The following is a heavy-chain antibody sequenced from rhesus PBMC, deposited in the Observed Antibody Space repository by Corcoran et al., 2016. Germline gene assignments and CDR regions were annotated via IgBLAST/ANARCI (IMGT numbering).Heavy chain of an antibody. CDR1: GGSISGYY. V-gene: IGHV4-73*01. J-gene: IGHJ5-1*01. CDR3: ARTRGVDV. CDR2: IDGNRAST. Sequence: QVTLQQWGEGLVKRSETLSLTCAVYGGSISGYYWNWIRQPPGKGLEWIGNIDGNRASTNYNPSLKNRVTIAKDTSKKQVSLKLSSVTAADTAVYYCARTRGVDVWGPGVLVTVSS.